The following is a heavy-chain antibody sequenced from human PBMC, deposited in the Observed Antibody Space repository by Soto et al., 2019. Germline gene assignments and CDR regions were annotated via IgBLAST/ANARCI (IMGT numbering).Heavy chain of an antibody. V-gene: IGHV3-23*01. D-gene: IGHD6-13*01. CDR3: AKGSAAARPYYLDY. CDR1: GFTFSRYA. Sequence: PGGSLRLSCAASGFTFSRYAMSWVRQAPGKGLEWVSAITGGGSSTYYADSVKGRFTISRDNSKNTLSLQMNGLRAEDTAVYYCAKGSAAARPYYLDYWGQGALVTVSS. J-gene: IGHJ4*02. CDR2: ITGGGSST.